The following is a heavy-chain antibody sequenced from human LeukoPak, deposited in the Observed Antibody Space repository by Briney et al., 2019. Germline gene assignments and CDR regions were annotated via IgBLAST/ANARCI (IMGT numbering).Heavy chain of an antibody. CDR1: GGSISSYY. V-gene: IGHV4-4*07. CDR3: AREIITNFVVVIIDWFDP. Sequence: SETLSLTCTVSGGSISSYYWSWIRQPAGKGLEWIGRIYTSGSTNYNPSLKSRVTMSVDTSKNQLSLKLSSVTAADTAVYYCAREIITNFVVVIIDWFDPWGQGTLVTVSS. CDR2: IYTSGST. J-gene: IGHJ5*02. D-gene: IGHD3-3*01.